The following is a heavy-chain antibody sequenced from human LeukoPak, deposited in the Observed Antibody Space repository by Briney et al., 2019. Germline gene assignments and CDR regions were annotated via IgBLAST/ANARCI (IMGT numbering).Heavy chain of an antibody. CDR2: IYTSGST. CDR3: AGWAMVRGVIKTSYYYYYYMDV. V-gene: IGHV4-4*07. CDR1: GGSISSYY. D-gene: IGHD3-10*01. J-gene: IGHJ6*03. Sequence: SETLSLTCTVSGGSISSYYWSWIRQPAGKGLEWIGRIYTSGSTNYNPSLKSRVTMSVDTSKNQFSLKLSSVTAADTAVYYCAGWAMVRGVIKTSYYYYYYMDVWGKGTTVTVSS.